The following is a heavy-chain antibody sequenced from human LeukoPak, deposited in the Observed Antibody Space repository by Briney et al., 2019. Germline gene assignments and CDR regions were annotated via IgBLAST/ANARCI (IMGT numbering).Heavy chain of an antibody. CDR1: GGSITSGSYY. D-gene: IGHD3-3*01. CDR2: MHYSGST. Sequence: SETLSLTCSVSGGSITSGSYYWGWIRQPPGKGLEWIGSMHYSGSTYYSPSLKSRVTMSADTSKNQFSLKLSSVTAADTAVYYCARGCYLEVPRPFDYGGQGPLVTVSS. CDR3: ARGCYLEVPRPFDY. V-gene: IGHV4-39*01. J-gene: IGHJ4*02.